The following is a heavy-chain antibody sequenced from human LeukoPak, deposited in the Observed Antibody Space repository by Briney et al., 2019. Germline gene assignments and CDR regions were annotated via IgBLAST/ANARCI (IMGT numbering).Heavy chain of an antibody. Sequence: SETLSLTCTVSGGSISSYYWSWIRQPPGKGLEWIGEINHSGSTNYNPSLKSRVTISVDTSKNQFSLKLSSVTAADTAVYYCARHSNYYGSGSYFDYWGQGTLVTVSS. J-gene: IGHJ4*02. D-gene: IGHD3-10*01. CDR2: INHSGST. CDR1: GGSISSYY. V-gene: IGHV4-34*01. CDR3: ARHSNYYGSGSYFDY.